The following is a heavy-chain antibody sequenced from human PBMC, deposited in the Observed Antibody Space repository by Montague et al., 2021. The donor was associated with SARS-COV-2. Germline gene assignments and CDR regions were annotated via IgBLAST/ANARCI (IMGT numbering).Heavy chain of an antibody. CDR1: GGSISSYY. D-gene: IGHD3-3*01. CDR3: ARAGRVRFLEYGMDV. V-gene: IGHV4-59*01. J-gene: IGHJ6*02. Sequence: SETLSLTCTVSGGSISSYYWSWIRQPPGKGLEWIGYIYYSGSTNXNPSLKSRVTISVDTSKKQLSLKLSSVTAADTAVYYCARAGRVRFLEYGMDVWGQGTTVTVSS. CDR2: IYYSGST.